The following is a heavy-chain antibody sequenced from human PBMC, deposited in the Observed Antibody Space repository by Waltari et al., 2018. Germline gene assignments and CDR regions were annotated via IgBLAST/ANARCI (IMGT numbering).Heavy chain of an antibody. Sequence: QVQLVQSGAEVKKPGASVKVSCKASGYTFTTYGLHWVRQAPGQRLEWMGSINAGNGNTRYSQGFQGRVTITRDTPATTAYMELSSLRSDDVAVYFCAREGDNSHLFDFWGQGTLLTVSS. J-gene: IGHJ4*02. D-gene: IGHD6-13*01. CDR1: GYTFTTYG. CDR3: AREGDNSHLFDF. V-gene: IGHV1-3*03. CDR2: INAGNGNT.